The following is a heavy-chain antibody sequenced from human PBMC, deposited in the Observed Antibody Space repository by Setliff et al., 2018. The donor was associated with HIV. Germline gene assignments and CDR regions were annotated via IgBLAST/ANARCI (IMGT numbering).Heavy chain of an antibody. Sequence: SETLSLTCAVYGGSFSGYYWSWIRQPPGKGLEWIGEINHSGSTNYNPSLESRVTISVDTSKNQFSLKLSSVTAADTAVYYCARAAKPGYSSSWYRPNPSPTDYWGQGTLVTVSS. J-gene: IGHJ4*02. V-gene: IGHV4-34*01. CDR2: INHSGST. CDR1: GGSFSGYY. D-gene: IGHD6-13*01. CDR3: ARAAKPGYSSSWYRPNPSPTDY.